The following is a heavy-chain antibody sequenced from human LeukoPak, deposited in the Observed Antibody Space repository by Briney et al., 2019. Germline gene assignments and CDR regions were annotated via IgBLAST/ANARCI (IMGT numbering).Heavy chain of an antibody. CDR2: INHSGST. Sequence: SETLSLTCAVYGGSFSGYYWSWIGQPPGKGLEWIGEINHSGSTNYNPSLKSRVTISVDTSKNQFSLKLSSVTAADTAVYYCARDLVVGARSPHAFDIWGQGTMVTVSS. J-gene: IGHJ3*02. D-gene: IGHD1-26*01. V-gene: IGHV4-34*01. CDR3: ARDLVVGARSPHAFDI. CDR1: GGSFSGYY.